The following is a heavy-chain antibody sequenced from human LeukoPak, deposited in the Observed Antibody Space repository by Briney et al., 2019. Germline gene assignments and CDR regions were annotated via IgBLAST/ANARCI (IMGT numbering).Heavy chain of an antibody. CDR3: VRESPSRVGFAELTYFFDY. V-gene: IGHV4-4*07. CDR2: IYTGGTI. CDR1: GGSMNHYH. D-gene: IGHD1-14*01. Sequence: TSETLSLTCTVSGGSMNHYHWSWIRQPAGRGLEWIGHIYTGGTINYNPSLKSRVTMSIDTSKNQFSLKLNSVTAADTAVYYCVRESPSRVGFAELTYFFDYWGQGTLVTVSS. J-gene: IGHJ4*02.